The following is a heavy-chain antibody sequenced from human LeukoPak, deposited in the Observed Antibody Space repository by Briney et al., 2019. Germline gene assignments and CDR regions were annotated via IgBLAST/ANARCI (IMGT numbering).Heavy chain of an antibody. CDR1: GGSFSGKY. J-gene: IGHJ4*02. CDR3: ARDLMT. V-gene: IGHV4-34*01. Sequence: SETLSLTCAVYGGSFSGKYWTWIGQPPGKGLEWIGEITHSGSTYYNPSLKSRVTISVDTSKNQFSLKLNSVTAADTAVYYCARDLMTWGQGTLVTVSS. CDR2: ITHSGST.